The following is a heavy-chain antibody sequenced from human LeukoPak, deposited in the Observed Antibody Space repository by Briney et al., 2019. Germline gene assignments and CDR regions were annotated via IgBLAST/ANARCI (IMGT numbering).Heavy chain of an antibody. CDR1: GYSFITYH. V-gene: IGHV1-8*01. J-gene: IGHJ6*03. D-gene: IGHD6-6*01. CDR3: ARSLAGRSYYYYMDA. Sequence: GASVKVSCKASGYSFITYHINWVRQATGQGLEWIGWMSPTSGNTGYAQEFQGRVSMTRNTSINTAYMELSGLKSEDTAVYYCARSLAGRSYYYYMDAWGNGTTVTVSS. CDR2: MSPTSGNT.